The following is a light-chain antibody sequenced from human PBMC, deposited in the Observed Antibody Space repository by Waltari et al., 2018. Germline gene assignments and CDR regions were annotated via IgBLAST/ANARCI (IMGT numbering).Light chain of an antibody. J-gene: IGLJ2*01. V-gene: IGLV1-44*01. CDR3: AVWDDSLSGVV. Sequence: QSVLTQAPSASGTPGRRVTISCSGSSSNIESNTVNWYQQLPGTAPKPRNYSNNQRPSGVPDRFSGAKSGTSASLAISGLQSEDEAEYSCAVWDDSLSGVVFGGGTKLTVL. CDR2: SNN. CDR1: SSNIESNT.